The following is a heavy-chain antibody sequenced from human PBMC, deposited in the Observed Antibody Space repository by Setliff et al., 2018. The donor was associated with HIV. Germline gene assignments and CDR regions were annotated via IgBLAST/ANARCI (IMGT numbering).Heavy chain of an antibody. V-gene: IGHV4-4*09. CDR3: ARGLSFYDPGGFDY. CDR2: SYTSGST. J-gene: IGHJ4*02. D-gene: IGHD3-22*01. CDR1: GGSISSYY. Sequence: SETLSLTCTVSGGSISSYYWSWIRQPPGKGLEWIGYSYTSGSTNYHPSLKSRVTISLDTSKNQFSLKLSSVTAADTAVYYCARGLSFYDPGGFDYWGQGTLVTVSS.